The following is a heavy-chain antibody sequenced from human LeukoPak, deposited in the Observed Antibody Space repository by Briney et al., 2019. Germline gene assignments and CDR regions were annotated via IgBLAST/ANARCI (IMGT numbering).Heavy chain of an antibody. V-gene: IGHV1-2*02. Sequence: ASVKVSCKASGYTFTGYYMHWVRQAPGQGLEWMGWINPNSGGTNYAQKFQGRVTMTRDTSISTAYMELSRLRSDDTAVYYCARAGEYCSGGSCYWHDYWGQGTLVTVSS. J-gene: IGHJ4*02. CDR1: GYTFTGYY. CDR2: INPNSGGT. D-gene: IGHD2-15*01. CDR3: ARAGEYCSGGSCYWHDY.